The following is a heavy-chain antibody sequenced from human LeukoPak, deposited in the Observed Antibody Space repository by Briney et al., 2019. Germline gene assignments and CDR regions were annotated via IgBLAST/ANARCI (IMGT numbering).Heavy chain of an antibody. CDR2: IYYSGST. CDR1: GGSISGSSYY. CDR3: APLGYCSGDDCHRPY. Sequence: SETLSLTCTVSGGSISGSSYYWGWIRQPPGKGLEWIGSIYYSGSTNYNPSLKSRVTISVDKSKNQFSLKLNSVTAADTAVYYCAPLGYCSGDDCHRPYWGQGALVTVSS. D-gene: IGHD2-15*01. V-gene: IGHV4-39*07. J-gene: IGHJ4*02.